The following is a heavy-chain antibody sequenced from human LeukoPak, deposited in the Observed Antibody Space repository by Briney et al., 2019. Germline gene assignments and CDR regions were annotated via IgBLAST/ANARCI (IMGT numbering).Heavy chain of an antibody. J-gene: IGHJ4*02. CDR1: GFTFSSYA. CDR2: ISGNGGGT. CDR3: AKSFGYSRSWFDY. Sequence: GGSLRLSCAASGFTFSSYAMSWARQAPGQGLQWVSGISGNGGGTYYADSVKGRFTISRDNSKNTLYLQMNSLRAEDTAVYYCAKSFGYSRSWFDYWGQGTLVTVSS. V-gene: IGHV3-23*01. D-gene: IGHD6-13*01.